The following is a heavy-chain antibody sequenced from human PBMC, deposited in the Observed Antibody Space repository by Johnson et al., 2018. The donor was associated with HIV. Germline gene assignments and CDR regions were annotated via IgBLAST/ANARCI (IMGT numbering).Heavy chain of an antibody. Sequence: VQLVESGGGLIQPGGSLRLSCAASGFTVSSNYMSWVRQAPGKGLEWVSVIYSGGSIYYADSVKGRLTISRDNSKNTLYLQMNSLRAEDTAVYYCAREGGAVASRGFDIWGQGTMVTVSS. V-gene: IGHV3-66*03. D-gene: IGHD6-19*01. CDR1: GFTVSSNY. J-gene: IGHJ3*02. CDR3: AREGGAVASRGFDI. CDR2: IYSGGSI.